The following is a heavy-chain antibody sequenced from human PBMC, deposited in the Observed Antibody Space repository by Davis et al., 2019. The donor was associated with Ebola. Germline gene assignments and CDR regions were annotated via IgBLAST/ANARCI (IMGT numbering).Heavy chain of an antibody. D-gene: IGHD1-26*01. CDR3: ARAPGGYAFDI. CDR2: ISSSGSTT. J-gene: IGHJ3*02. Sequence: GESLKISCAASGFTFSDYYMSWIRQAPGKGLEWVSYISSSGSTTYYADSVRGRFTISRDSAKNSLYLQMNSLRDEDTAVYYCARAPGGYAFDIWGQGTMVTVSS. CDR1: GFTFSDYY. V-gene: IGHV3-11*04.